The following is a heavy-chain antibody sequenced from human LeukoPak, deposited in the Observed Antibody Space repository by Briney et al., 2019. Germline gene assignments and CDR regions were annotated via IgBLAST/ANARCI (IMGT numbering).Heavy chain of an antibody. CDR1: GYTFTGYY. J-gene: IGHJ3*02. D-gene: IGHD2-15*01. V-gene: IGHV1-2*02. Sequence: ASVKVSCKASGYTFTGYYMHWVRQAPGQGLEWMGWINPNSGGTNYAQKFQGRVTMTRDTSISTAYMELSRLRSDDTAVYYCARVIVVVVAASDAFDIWGQGTMVTVSS. CDR2: INPNSGGT. CDR3: ARVIVVVVAASDAFDI.